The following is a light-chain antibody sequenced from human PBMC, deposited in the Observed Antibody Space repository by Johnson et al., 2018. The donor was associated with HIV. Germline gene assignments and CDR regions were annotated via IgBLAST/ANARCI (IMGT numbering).Light chain of an antibody. CDR3: GTWDSSLSVYV. Sequence: QSVLTQPPSVSAAPGQKVTISCSGSSSNIGNNYVSWYRQLPRTAPKLLIYYNNKRPSGIPDRFSGSKSGTSATLGITGLQTGDEADYYCGTWDSSLSVYVFGTGTKGTVL. V-gene: IGLV1-51*01. J-gene: IGLJ1*01. CDR1: SSNIGNNY. CDR2: YNN.